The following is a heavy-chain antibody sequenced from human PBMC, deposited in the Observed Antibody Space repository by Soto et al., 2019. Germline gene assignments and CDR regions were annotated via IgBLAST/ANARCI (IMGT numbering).Heavy chain of an antibody. D-gene: IGHD1-26*01. V-gene: IGHV3-23*01. Sequence: EVQLLESGGGLVQPGGSLRLSCAASGFTFSSYAMSWVRQAPGKGLEWVSTISSSGGSTYYADSVKGRFTNSRDNSKNTLHLQMNSLRAEDTAVYYCAKERWEGYSMDVWGQGTTVTVSS. CDR2: ISSSGGST. J-gene: IGHJ6*02. CDR3: AKERWEGYSMDV. CDR1: GFTFSSYA.